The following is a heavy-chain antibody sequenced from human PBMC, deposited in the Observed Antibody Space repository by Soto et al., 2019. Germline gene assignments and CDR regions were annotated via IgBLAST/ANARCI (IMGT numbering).Heavy chain of an antibody. CDR3: ARGAFDRSGNYLAGWFAP. D-gene: IGHD3-22*01. J-gene: IGHJ5*02. CDR2: IIPNDGGT. CDR1: GYSFTDHY. Sequence: QVQLVQSGAEVKKPGASVKISCKASGYSFTDHYIHWIRQAPGQGLEWMGWIIPNDGGTKYAQKFQDRINMTRDTSITTAYMDLSRLRSDDTAVYYCARGAFDRSGNYLAGWFAPWGQGTLVPVSS. V-gene: IGHV1-2*02.